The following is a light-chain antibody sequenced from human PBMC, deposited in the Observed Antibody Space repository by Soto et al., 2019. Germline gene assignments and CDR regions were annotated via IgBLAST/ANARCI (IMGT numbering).Light chain of an antibody. CDR2: EVS. CDR1: SSDVGGYNY. J-gene: IGLJ1*01. V-gene: IGLV2-14*01. CDR3: SSYTSSSTLYV. Sequence: QSVLTQPASVSGSPGQSITISCTGTSSDVGGYNYVSWYQQHPGKAPKLMIYEVSNRPSGVSNRFSGSKSGNTASLTISGRQAEDEADYYCSSYTSSSTLYVFGTGTQLTVL.